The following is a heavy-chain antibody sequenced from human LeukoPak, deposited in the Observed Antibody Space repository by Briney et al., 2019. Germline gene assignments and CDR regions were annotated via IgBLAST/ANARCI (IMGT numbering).Heavy chain of an antibody. CDR1: GFTFSRHN. Sequence: GGSLRLSCSGSGFTFSRHNMHWVRQAPGKGLEYVSAISYNGDSTYYVDSVKGRFTIPRDNSKNTLDLQMSSLRPEDTAVYYCARALGSSSDYWGQGTLVSVSS. J-gene: IGHJ4*02. CDR3: ARALGSSSDY. D-gene: IGHD1-26*01. CDR2: ISYNGDST. V-gene: IGHV3-64D*09.